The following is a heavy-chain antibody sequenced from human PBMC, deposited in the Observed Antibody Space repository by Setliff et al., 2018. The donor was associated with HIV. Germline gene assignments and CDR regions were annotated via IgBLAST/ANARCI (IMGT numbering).Heavy chain of an antibody. CDR2: IIPKSGET. V-gene: IGHV1-2*02. D-gene: IGHD3-3*01. CDR3: ARVVDRDYDFWSAYEY. Sequence: ASVKVSCKSSGYTFTAHHIHWVRQAPGQGPEWMGWIIPKSGETSYAEKFRGRVTMTRDTSLGTAYMELSWLTSDDTAVYYCARVVDRDYDFWSAYEYWGQGTRGTVS. CDR1: GYTFTAHH. J-gene: IGHJ4*02.